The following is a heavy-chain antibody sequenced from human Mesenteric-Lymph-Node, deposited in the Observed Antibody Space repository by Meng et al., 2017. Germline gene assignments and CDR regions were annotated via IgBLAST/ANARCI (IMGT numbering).Heavy chain of an antibody. V-gene: IGHV1-18*01. Sequence: VSSAPGPKQTTLSLTRPCRPSLSCFAIDAYRWVGQSLGQGLGRVRWCIAYIANTNYAHNLQGRVTMTTDTSTTTAYMELRSLSSVTAPDTAVYYCSRHSNHSCFDPWGQGTLVTVSS. CDR2: CIAYIANT. J-gene: IGHJ5*02. CDR3: SRHSNHSCFDP. CDR1: LSCFAIDA. D-gene: IGHD1-14*01.